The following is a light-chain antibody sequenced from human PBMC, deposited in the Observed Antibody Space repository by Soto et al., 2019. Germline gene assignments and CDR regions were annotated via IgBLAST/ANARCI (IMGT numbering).Light chain of an antibody. CDR2: EVS. CDR1: SSDVGAYNY. CDR3: TSYAGSDIWV. V-gene: IGLV2-8*01. J-gene: IGLJ3*02. Sequence: QSALTQHPSASGSPGQSVTISCTGTSSDVGAYNYVSWYQQYPGKAPKLMIYEVSKRPSGVPDRFSGSKSGKTASLTVSGLQPEDEADYYCTSYAGSDIWVFGGGTKLTLL.